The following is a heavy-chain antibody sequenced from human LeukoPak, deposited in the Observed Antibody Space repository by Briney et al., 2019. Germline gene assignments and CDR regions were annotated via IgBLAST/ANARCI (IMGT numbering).Heavy chain of an antibody. D-gene: IGHD3-22*01. CDR3: ASFLYYDSSGYYSSDY. CDR1: GFTFSSYD. V-gene: IGHV3-21*04. CDR2: ISSSRSYI. J-gene: IGHJ4*02. Sequence: PGGSLRLSCAASGFTFSSYDMTWVRQAPGKGLEWVSSISSSRSYIYYADSVKGRFTISRDNAENSLYLQMNSLRAEDTAVYYCASFLYYDSSGYYSSDYWGQGTLVTVSS.